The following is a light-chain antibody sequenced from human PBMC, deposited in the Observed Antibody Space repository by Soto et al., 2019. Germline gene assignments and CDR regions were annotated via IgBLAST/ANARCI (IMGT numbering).Light chain of an antibody. CDR2: WAS. CDR1: QSVLYSSNNKNY. Sequence: DIVMTQPPDSLAVSLGERATINCKSSQSVLYSSNNKNYLAWYQQKPGQPTKLLIYWASTRESGVPDRFSGSGSGTDFTLTISSLQAEDVAVYYCQQYYSTPFTCGPGTNVDIK. V-gene: IGKV4-1*01. CDR3: QQYYSTPFT. J-gene: IGKJ3*01.